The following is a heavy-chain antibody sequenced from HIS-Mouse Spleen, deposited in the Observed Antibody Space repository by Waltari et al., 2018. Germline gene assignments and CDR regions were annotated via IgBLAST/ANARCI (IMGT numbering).Heavy chain of an antibody. CDR1: GCSITSISYY. CDR3: AREIPYSSSWYDWYFDL. D-gene: IGHD6-13*01. V-gene: IGHV4-39*07. Sequence: QLQLQESGPGLLKPSETLSLTSTVSGCSITSISYYWGWIRQPPGKGLEWIGSIYYSGSTYYNPSLKSRVTISVDTSKNQFSLKLSSVTAADTAVYYCAREIPYSSSWYDWYFDLWGRGTLVTVSS. CDR2: IYYSGST. J-gene: IGHJ2*01.